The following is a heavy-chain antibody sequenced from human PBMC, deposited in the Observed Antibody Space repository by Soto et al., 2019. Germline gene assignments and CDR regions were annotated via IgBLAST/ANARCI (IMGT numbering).Heavy chain of an antibody. J-gene: IGHJ5*02. CDR1: GGTFSSYA. D-gene: IGHD1-26*01. CDR2: IIPIFGTA. CDR3: ARDPHSGSYRGWFDP. V-gene: IGHV1-69*01. Sequence: QVQLVQSGAEVKKPGSSVKVSCKASGGTFSSYAISWVRQAPEQGLEWMGGIIPIFGTANYAQKFQGRVTITADESTSTAYMELSSLRSEDTAVYYCARDPHSGSYRGWFDPWGQGTLVTVSS.